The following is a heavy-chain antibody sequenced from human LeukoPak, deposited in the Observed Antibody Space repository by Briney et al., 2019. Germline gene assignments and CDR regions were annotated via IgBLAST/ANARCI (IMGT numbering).Heavy chain of an antibody. J-gene: IGHJ5*02. V-gene: IGHV4-4*07. D-gene: IGHD3-10*01. Sequence: TSETLSLTCTVSGGSISSYYWSWIRQPVGTALEWIGRIYTSGTITYNPSLKSRVTMSVDTSKNQFSLKLSSVTAADTAVYYCARDSGTTGEVKFDPWGQGTLVTVSS. CDR1: GGSISSYY. CDR2: IYTSGTI. CDR3: ARDSGTTGEVKFDP.